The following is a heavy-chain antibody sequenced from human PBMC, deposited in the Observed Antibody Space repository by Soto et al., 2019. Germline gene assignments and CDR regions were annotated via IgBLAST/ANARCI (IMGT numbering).Heavy chain of an antibody. CDR3: ARERHSNYFDY. J-gene: IGHJ4*02. D-gene: IGHD4-4*01. Sequence: ASETVSRTPSRYTFTSYAIFCLRPAPGKGLEWMGWISAYNGNRNYAQKLQGRVTMTTDTSTSTAYMELRSLRSDDTAVYYCARERHSNYFDYWGQGTLVTVSS. CDR1: RYTFTSYA. V-gene: IGHV1-18*01. CDR2: ISAYNGNR.